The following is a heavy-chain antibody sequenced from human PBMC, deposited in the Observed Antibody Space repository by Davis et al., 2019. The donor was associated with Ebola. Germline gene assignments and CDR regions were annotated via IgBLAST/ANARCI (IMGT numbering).Heavy chain of an antibody. Sequence: GESLKISCAASGFTFSNAWMNWVRQAPGKGLEWVGRIKSKTDGGTTDYAAPVKGRFTISRDDSKNTLYLQMNSLKTEDTAVYYCTTEDVGATFDYWGQGTLVTVSS. CDR3: TTEDVGATFDY. J-gene: IGHJ4*02. D-gene: IGHD1-26*01. V-gene: IGHV3-15*07. CDR1: GFTFSNAW. CDR2: IKSKTDGGTT.